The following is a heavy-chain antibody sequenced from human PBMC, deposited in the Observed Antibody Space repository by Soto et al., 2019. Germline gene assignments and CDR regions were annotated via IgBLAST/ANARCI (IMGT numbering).Heavy chain of an antibody. CDR1: GFTFSSFA. CDR3: AKVGQDGDFGQTFYYFDY. J-gene: IGHJ4*02. V-gene: IGHV3-23*01. Sequence: EVQLLDSGGGLVQPGGSLRLSCAAPGFTFSSFAMSWVRQAPGKGLEWVSAISGSGGRTYYTDSVKGRFTISRDNSKNTLYLQMNSLRAEDTAVYYCAKVGQDGDFGQTFYYFDYWGQGTLVTVSS. CDR2: ISGSGGRT. D-gene: IGHD4-17*01.